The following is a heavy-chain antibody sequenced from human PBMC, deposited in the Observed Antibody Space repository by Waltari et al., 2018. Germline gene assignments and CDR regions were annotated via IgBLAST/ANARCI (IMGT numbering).Heavy chain of an antibody. J-gene: IGHJ3*01. CDR2: IYAGEDT. Sequence: QVQVQESGPGLVKPSGTLSLTCTVSGGSITNSYWNWIRQPAGKGLEWIGRIYAGEDTNYNPSRKSRVTMSLDTSKSQFSLKLNSVTAADTAVYYCARDNNRQAFDVWGQGIMVTVSS. CDR1: GGSITNSY. CDR3: ARDNNRQAFDV. V-gene: IGHV4-4*07.